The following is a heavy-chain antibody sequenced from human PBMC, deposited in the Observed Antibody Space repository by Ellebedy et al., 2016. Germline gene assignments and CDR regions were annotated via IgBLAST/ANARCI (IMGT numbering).Heavy chain of an antibody. D-gene: IGHD5-12*01. Sequence: DSVKGRFTISRDNAKNSLYLQMNSLRAEDTAVYYCARGGGSGYDFDYWGQGTLVTVSS. CDR3: ARGGGSGYDFDY. J-gene: IGHJ4*02. V-gene: IGHV3-11*06.